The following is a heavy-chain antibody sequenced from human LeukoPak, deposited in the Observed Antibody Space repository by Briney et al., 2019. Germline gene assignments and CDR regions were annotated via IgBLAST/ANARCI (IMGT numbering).Heavy chain of an antibody. CDR2: ISSSGSTI. J-gene: IGHJ3*02. D-gene: IGHD2-2*01. Sequence: PGGSLRLSCAASGFTFSSYEMNWVRQAPGKGLEWLSYISSSGSTIYYADSVKGRFTISRDNAKNSLYLQMNSLRAEDTAVYYCAREGLVVVPAAIGDAFDIWGQGTMVTVSS. CDR3: AREGLVVVPAAIGDAFDI. V-gene: IGHV3-48*03. CDR1: GFTFSSYE.